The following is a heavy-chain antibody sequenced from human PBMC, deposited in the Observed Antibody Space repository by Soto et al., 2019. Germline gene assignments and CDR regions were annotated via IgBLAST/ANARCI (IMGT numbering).Heavy chain of an antibody. V-gene: IGHV3-23*01. CDR2: VSGGGENT. Sequence: GGSLRLSCAASGFTFRNFGMARVRQAPGKGLEWVSTVSGGGENTHYSDSVNGRFAISRDNSQNTVYLHMSSLRVDDTATYYCAKDVGYGGWLHDFWGQEIQVTVSS. D-gene: IGHD4-17*01. CDR3: AKDVGYGGWLHDF. CDR1: GFTFRNFG. J-gene: IGHJ4*01.